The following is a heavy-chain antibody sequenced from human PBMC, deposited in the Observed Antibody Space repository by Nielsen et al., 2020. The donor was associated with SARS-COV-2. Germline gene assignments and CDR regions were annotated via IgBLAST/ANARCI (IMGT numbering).Heavy chain of an antibody. J-gene: IGHJ3*02. CDR2: ISGSSRYI. CDR1: GFTFSDYY. CDR3: ARDFKGYCSSSSCLDAFDI. V-gene: IGHV3-11*06. Sequence: GESLKISCAASGFTFSDYYMSWIRQAPGKGLEWVSCISGSSRYIYYADSVKGRFTISRDNAKNSLYLQMNSLRAEDTAVYYCARDFKGYCSSSSCLDAFDIWGQGTMVTVSS. D-gene: IGHD2-2*01.